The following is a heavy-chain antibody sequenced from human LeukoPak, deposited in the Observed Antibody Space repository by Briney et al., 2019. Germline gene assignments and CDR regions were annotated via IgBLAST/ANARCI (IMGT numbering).Heavy chain of an antibody. CDR2: VNPNSGGT. CDR3: ARAPPWGSYHFPFDY. V-gene: IGHV1-2*02. D-gene: IGHD3-16*02. Sequence: WASVKVSCKASGYTFNGYNIHWVRQAPGQGLEWMGWVNPNSGGTNYAQKFQGRVIMTRDTSISTAYMELSRLSSDDTAVYYCARAPPWGSYHFPFDYWGQGTLVTVSS. J-gene: IGHJ4*02. CDR1: GYTFNGYN.